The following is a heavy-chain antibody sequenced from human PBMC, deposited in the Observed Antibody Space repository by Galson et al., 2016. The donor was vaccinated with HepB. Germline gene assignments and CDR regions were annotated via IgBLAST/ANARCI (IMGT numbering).Heavy chain of an antibody. CDR1: GISVTTFEVG. CDR3: AHRGRTRYFDT. CDR2: IYWDDED. V-gene: IGHV2-5*02. J-gene: IGHJ4*02. Sequence: PALVKPTQTLTLTCSVSGISVTTFEVGVGWIRQSPGKAPEWLAIIYWDDEDRYSPSLKSRLTITRDNSKNQVVLTMINMDPEDTATYYCAHRGRTRYFDTWGQGTLVTVSS. D-gene: IGHD3/OR15-3a*01.